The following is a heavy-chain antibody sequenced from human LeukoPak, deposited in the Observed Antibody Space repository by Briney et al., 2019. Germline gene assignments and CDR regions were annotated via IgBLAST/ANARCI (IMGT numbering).Heavy chain of an antibody. Sequence: GGSLRLSCAASGFTFSRYWMSWVRQAPGKGLEWVANIKQDGDEKYYVDSVRGRFTVSRDNAENSLFLQMNSVRAEDTAVYYCATLDNQGDGLWYFDLWGRGTLVTVSS. CDR2: IKQDGDEK. D-gene: IGHD1-1*01. V-gene: IGHV3-7*02. J-gene: IGHJ2*01. CDR1: GFTFSRYW. CDR3: ATLDNQGDGLWYFDL.